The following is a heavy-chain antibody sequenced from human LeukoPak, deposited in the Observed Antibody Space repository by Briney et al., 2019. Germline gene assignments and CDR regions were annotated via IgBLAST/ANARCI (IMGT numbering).Heavy chain of an antibody. CDR3: ARDTGFDY. D-gene: IGHD2-8*02. V-gene: IGHV4-59*12. Sequence: SETLSLTCTVSGDSISSYHWSWIRQPPGKGLEWIGYISYSGGPNYNPSHKSRVTISVDTSKNQFSLKLTSVTAADTAVYYCARDTGFDYWGQGTLVTVSS. CDR1: GDSISSYH. CDR2: ISYSGGP. J-gene: IGHJ4*02.